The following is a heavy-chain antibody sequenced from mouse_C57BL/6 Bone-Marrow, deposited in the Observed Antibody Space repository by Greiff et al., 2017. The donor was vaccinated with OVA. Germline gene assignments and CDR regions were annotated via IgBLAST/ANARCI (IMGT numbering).Heavy chain of an antibody. CDR3: ARDGDY. V-gene: IGHV5-12*01. Sequence: EVQLVESGGGLVQPGGSLKLSCAASGFTFSDYYMYWVRQTPEKRLEWVAYISNGGGSTYYPNTVKGRFTISRDNAKNTLYLQMSRLKSEDTAMYYCARDGDYWGQGTSVTVSS. CDR1: GFTFSDYY. CDR2: ISNGGGST. J-gene: IGHJ4*01.